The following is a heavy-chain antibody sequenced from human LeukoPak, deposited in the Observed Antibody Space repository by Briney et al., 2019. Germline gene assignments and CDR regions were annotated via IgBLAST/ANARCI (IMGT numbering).Heavy chain of an antibody. CDR2: IYYSGST. V-gene: IGHV4-59*12. D-gene: IGHD3-10*01. Sequence: SSETLSLTCTVSGGSISSYYWSWIRQPPGKGLEWIGYIYYSGSTNYNPSLKSRVTISVDTSKNQFSLKLSSVTAADTAVYYCARESAVRGVIRGTGNMDVWGKGTTVTISS. CDR1: GGSISSYY. CDR3: ARESAVRGVIRGTGNMDV. J-gene: IGHJ6*03.